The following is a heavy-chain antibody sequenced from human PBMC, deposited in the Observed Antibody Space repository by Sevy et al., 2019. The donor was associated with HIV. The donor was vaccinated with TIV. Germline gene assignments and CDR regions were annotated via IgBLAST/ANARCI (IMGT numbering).Heavy chain of an antibody. Sequence: GGSLRLSCAASGFTFSANWMNWVRQAPGKGLEWVANIKADGSDKHYVDSVEGRFTISRDNAKNILFLQMNSLRVEDTAVDYCAHGTLGRFESWGQGTLVTVSS. CDR1: GFTFSANW. CDR2: IKADGSDK. CDR3: AHGTLGRFES. D-gene: IGHD3-16*01. J-gene: IGHJ4*02. V-gene: IGHV3-7*01.